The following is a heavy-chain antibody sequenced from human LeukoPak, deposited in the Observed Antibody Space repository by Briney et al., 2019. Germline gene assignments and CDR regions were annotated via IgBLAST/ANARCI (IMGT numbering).Heavy chain of an antibody. V-gene: IGHV3-21*01. CDR2: ISSSSSYI. CDR3: ARASIWFGEPGPYYMDV. J-gene: IGHJ6*03. Sequence: PGGSLRLSCAASGFTLSSYSMNWVRQAPGKGLEWVSSISSSSSYIYYADSVKGRFTISRDNAKNSLYLQMNSLRAEDTAVYYCARASIWFGEPGPYYMDVWGKGTTVTISS. D-gene: IGHD3-10*01. CDR1: GFTLSSYS.